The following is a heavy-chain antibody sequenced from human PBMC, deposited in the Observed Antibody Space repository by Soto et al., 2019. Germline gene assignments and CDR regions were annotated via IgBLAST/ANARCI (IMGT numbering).Heavy chain of an antibody. Sequence: EVQLVESGGGLVKPGGSLRLSCAASGFTFSNAWMNWVRQAPGKGLEWVGRIKSKTDGGTTDYAAPVKGRFTISRDDSKNTLYLQMNSLKTEDTAVYYCTTVFHVWFGELFMYYFDYWGQGTLVTVSS. CDR1: GFTFSNAW. CDR2: IKSKTDGGTT. CDR3: TTVFHVWFGELFMYYFDY. J-gene: IGHJ4*02. D-gene: IGHD3-10*01. V-gene: IGHV3-15*07.